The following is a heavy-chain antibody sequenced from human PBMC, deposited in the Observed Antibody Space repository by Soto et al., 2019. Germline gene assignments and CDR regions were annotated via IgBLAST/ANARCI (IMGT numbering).Heavy chain of an antibody. J-gene: IGHJ4*02. CDR2: IYPGGVNI. CDR1: GYSFTSHY. D-gene: IGHD2-21*01. CDR3: ARESYSSLY. V-gene: IGHV1-46*01. Sequence: ASVKVSCKAIGYSFTSHYMHWVRQAPGQGLERMGTIYPGGVNIGYAQKFKGRVTMTKDTSTSTVYMELNSLTSEDTAVYYCARESYSSLYWGQGTLVTVS.